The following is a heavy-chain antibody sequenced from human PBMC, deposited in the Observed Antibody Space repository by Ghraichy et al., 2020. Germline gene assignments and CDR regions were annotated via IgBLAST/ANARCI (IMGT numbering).Heavy chain of an antibody. J-gene: IGHJ4*02. D-gene: IGHD6-19*01. V-gene: IGHV1-69*13. Sequence: SVKVSCKASGGTFSSYAISWVRQAPGQGLEWMGGIIPIFGTANYAQKFQGRVTITADESTSTAYMELSSLRSEDTAVYYCARTTTQIRAVAGTGFDYWGQGTLVTVSS. CDR3: ARTTTQIRAVAGTGFDY. CDR2: IIPIFGTA. CDR1: GGTFSSYA.